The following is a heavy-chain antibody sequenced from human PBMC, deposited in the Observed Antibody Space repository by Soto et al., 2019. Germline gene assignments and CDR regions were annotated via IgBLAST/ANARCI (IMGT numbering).Heavy chain of an antibody. CDR3: AGSYGGNSGWV. V-gene: IGHV4-59*01. Sequence: PSETLSLTCTVSGGSISSYYWSWIRQPPGKGLEWIGYIYYSGSTNYNPSLKSRVTISVDTSKNQFSLKLSSVTAADTAVYYCAGSYGGNSGWVWGQGTLVTVSS. D-gene: IGHD4-17*01. CDR1: GGSISSYY. CDR2: IYYSGST. J-gene: IGHJ4*02.